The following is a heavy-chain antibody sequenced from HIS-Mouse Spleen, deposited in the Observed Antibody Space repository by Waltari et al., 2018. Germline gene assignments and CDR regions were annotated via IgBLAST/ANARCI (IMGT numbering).Heavy chain of an antibody. V-gene: IGHV3-74*01. J-gene: IGHJ5*02. CDR1: GFTFSSYW. CDR3: ARTWIQLWSSWFDP. D-gene: IGHD5-18*01. CDR2: INSDGGST. Sequence: EVQLVESGGGLVQPGGSLRLSCAASGFTFSSYWMHWVRQAPGKGLVWVSRINSDGGSTSYADSVKGRFTISRDNAKNTLYLQMNSLRAEDTAVYYCARTWIQLWSSWFDPWGQEPWSPSPQ.